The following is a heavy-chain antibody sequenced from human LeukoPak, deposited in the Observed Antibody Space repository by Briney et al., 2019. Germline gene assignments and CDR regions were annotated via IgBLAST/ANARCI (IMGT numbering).Heavy chain of an antibody. J-gene: IGHJ6*02. CDR2: ISAYNRNT. D-gene: IGHD6-13*01. CDR3: AREGPAIAAASVEQWLLGMDV. Sequence: ASVKVSCKASGYTFTSYGISWVRQAPGQGLEWMGWISAYNRNTNYAQKLQGRVTMTTDTSTSTAYMELRSLRSDDTAVYYCAREGPAIAAASVEQWLLGMDVWGQGTTVTVSS. V-gene: IGHV1-18*01. CDR1: GYTFTSYG.